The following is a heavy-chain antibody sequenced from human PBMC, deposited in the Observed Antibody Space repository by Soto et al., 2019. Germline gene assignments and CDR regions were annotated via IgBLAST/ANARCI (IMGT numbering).Heavy chain of an antibody. CDR1: GFDFNTYG. D-gene: IGHD6-13*01. CDR2: ISFDGGNQ. V-gene: IGHV3-30*18. Sequence: QVQLVQSGGGVVQPGRSLRLYCAASGFDFNTYGLHWVRQAPGKGLAWVAGISFDGGNQYYADSVKGRFTICRDKSNNPLYLQMNSLGGEDTATYYCAKDSSVTAAGSGGWFDPWGQGTLVIVSS. CDR3: AKDSSVTAAGSGGWFDP. J-gene: IGHJ5*02.